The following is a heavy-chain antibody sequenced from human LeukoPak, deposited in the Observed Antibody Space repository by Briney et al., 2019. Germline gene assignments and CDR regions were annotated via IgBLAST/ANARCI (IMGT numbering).Heavy chain of an antibody. CDR2: ISWNSGSI. CDR3: AVDTAMAKLDY. J-gene: IGHJ4*02. V-gene: IGHV3-9*01. Sequence: PGRSLRLSCAASGFTFDDYAMHWVRQAPGKGLEWVSGISWNSGSIGYADSVKGRFTISRDNAKNSLYLQMNSLRAEDTAVYYCAVDTAMAKLDYWGQGTLVTVSS. CDR1: GFTFDDYA. D-gene: IGHD5-18*01.